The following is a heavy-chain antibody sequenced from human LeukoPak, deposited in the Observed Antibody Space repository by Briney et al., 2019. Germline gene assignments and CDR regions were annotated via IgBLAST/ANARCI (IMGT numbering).Heavy chain of an antibody. J-gene: IGHJ4*02. CDR2: INHSGST. CDR3: ASRRTYGSGSYYPPIDY. Sequence: KTSETLSLTCAVYGGSFSGYYWSWIRQPPGKGLEWIGEINHSGSTNYNPSLKSRVTISVDTSKNQFSLKLSSVTAADTAVYYCASRRTYGSGSYYPPIDYWGQGTLVTVSS. D-gene: IGHD3-10*01. V-gene: IGHV4-34*01. CDR1: GGSFSGYY.